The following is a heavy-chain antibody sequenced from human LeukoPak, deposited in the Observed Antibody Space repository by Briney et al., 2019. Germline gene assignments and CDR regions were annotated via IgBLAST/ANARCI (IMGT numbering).Heavy chain of an antibody. D-gene: IGHD3-3*01. CDR2: IIPIFGTA. CDR1: GGTFSSYA. Sequence: ASVKVSCKASGGTFSSYAISWVRQAPGQGLEWMGGIIPIFGTANYAQKFQGRVTITADESTSTAYMELSSLRSEDTAVYYCARGRTTIFGVVIPPKPYYYGMDVWGQGTTVTVSS. J-gene: IGHJ6*02. V-gene: IGHV1-69*13. CDR3: ARGRTTIFGVVIPPKPYYYGMDV.